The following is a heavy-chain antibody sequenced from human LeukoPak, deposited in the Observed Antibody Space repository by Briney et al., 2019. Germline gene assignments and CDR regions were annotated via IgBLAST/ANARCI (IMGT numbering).Heavy chain of an antibody. D-gene: IGHD2-2*01. CDR1: GGSISSGGYY. CDR3: ARAPGYCSSTSCYGRGYSYDP. J-gene: IGHJ5*02. CDR2: IYYSGST. Sequence: SQTLSLTCTVSGGSISSGGYYWSWIRQHPGKGLEWIGYIYYSGSTYYNPSLKSRVTISVDTSKNQFSLKLSSVTAADTAVYYCARAPGYCSSTSCYGRGYSYDPWGQGTLVTVSS. V-gene: IGHV4-31*03.